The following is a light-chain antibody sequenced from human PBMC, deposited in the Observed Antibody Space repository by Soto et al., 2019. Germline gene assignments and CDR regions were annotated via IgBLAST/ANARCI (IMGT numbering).Light chain of an antibody. V-gene: IGKV3-20*01. J-gene: IGKJ3*01. CDR2: GAF. CDR1: QSISSTY. Sequence: EIVLTQSPGTLSLSPGERATLSCRARQSISSTYLAWYQKKPGQAPRLLLYGAFNRATGIPDRFSGSGSGTYFTLSISRLEPEDCAFYYCQQYGSSSFAFGPVTKVEIK. CDR3: QQYGSSSFA.